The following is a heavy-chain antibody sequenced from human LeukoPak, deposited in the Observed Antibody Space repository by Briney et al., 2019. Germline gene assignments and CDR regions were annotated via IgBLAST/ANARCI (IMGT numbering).Heavy chain of an antibody. D-gene: IGHD1-26*01. V-gene: IGHV3-23*01. Sequence: GGSLRLSCAASGFTFSSYAMSWVRQAPGKGLEWVSAISGSRGSTYYADSVKGRFTISRDNSKNTLYLQMNSLRAEDTAVYYCAKDLRQWEPPMGVDYWGQGTLVTVSS. CDR2: ISGSRGST. CDR1: GFTFSSYA. J-gene: IGHJ4*02. CDR3: AKDLRQWEPPMGVDY.